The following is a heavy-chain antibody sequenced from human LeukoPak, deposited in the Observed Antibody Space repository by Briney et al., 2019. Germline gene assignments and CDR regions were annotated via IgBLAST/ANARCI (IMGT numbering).Heavy chain of an antibody. CDR2: ISYDGSNK. Sequence: GGSLRLSCAASGFTVSSNYMSWVRQAPGKGLEWVAVISYDGSNKYYADSVKGRFTISSDNSKNTLYLQMNSLRAEDTAVYYCAKETTTVTDWFDPWGQGTLVTVSS. D-gene: IGHD4-17*01. V-gene: IGHV3-30*18. CDR3: AKETTTVTDWFDP. J-gene: IGHJ5*02. CDR1: GFTVSSNY.